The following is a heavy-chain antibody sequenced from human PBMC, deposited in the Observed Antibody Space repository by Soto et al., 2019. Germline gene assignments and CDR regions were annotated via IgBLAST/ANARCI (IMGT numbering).Heavy chain of an antibody. Sequence: AKTLSLTCAVHGGSFRGYYLSWIRQPAGKGLSWIGEINHSGSTNYTPSLKSRVTISVDTSKNQFSLKLSSVTAAVTAVYYCARATNRRDGYNRGEVGSPIGDAFDIWGQGTMVT. D-gene: IGHD3-10*01. CDR1: GGSFRGYY. V-gene: IGHV4-34*01. CDR2: INHSGST. J-gene: IGHJ3*02. CDR3: ARATNRRDGYNRGEVGSPIGDAFDI.